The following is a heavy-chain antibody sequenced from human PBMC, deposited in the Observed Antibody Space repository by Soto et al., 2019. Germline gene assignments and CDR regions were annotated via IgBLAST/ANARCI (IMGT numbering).Heavy chain of an antibody. Sequence: EVQLLESGGGLVQPGGSLRLSCTASGFTFSDHAMTWVRQAPGKGLEWLSGISGGGSGAYYADSVKGRFTVSRANSNNTLFLQMDSLRVEDTAVYYWAIDLWWYTHWGQGTLVTVSS. V-gene: IGHV3-23*01. CDR3: AIDLWWYTH. D-gene: IGHD2-15*01. J-gene: IGHJ4*02. CDR2: ISGGGSGA. CDR1: GFTFSDHA.